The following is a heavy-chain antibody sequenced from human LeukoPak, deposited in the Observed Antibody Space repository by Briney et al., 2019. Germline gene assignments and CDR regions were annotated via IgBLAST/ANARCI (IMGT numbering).Heavy chain of an antibody. Sequence: ASVKASCKASGYTFTGYYMHWVRQAPGQGLEWMGWINPNSGGTNCAQKFQGRVTMTRDTSISTAYMELNRLRSDDTAVYYCARVSDYYSYMDVWGKGTTVTISS. CDR2: INPNSGGT. J-gene: IGHJ6*03. V-gene: IGHV1-2*02. CDR3: ARVSDYYSYMDV. CDR1: GYTFTGYY.